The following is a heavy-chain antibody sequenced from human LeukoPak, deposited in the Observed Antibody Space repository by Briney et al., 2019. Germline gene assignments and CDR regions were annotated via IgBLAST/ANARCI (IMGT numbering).Heavy chain of an antibody. CDR1: GFTFSSYW. J-gene: IGHJ3*02. D-gene: IGHD5-18*01. Sequence: PGGSLRLSCAASGFTFSSYWMSWVRRAPGKGLEWVANIKQDGSEKYDVDSVKGRFTISRDNAKNSLYLQMNSLRAEDTAVYYCAREADTAMVGDAFDIWGQGTMVTVSS. CDR2: IKQDGSEK. CDR3: AREADTAMVGDAFDI. V-gene: IGHV3-7*01.